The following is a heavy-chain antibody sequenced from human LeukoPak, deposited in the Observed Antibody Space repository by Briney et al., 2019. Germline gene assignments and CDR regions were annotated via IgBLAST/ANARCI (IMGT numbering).Heavy chain of an antibody. D-gene: IGHD5-24*01. CDR2: INPEGSLT. J-gene: IGHJ4*02. V-gene: IGHV3-7*01. Sequence: GGSLRLSCAASGFTFSSSWMNWVRQAPGKGLQWVGNINPEGSLTRFVDSVMGRFTMSKDNAKNALYLQMNNLRVEDTAVFYCAAWTDRGYNFWGQGTVVTVSS. CDR3: AAWTDRGYNF. CDR1: GFTFSSSW.